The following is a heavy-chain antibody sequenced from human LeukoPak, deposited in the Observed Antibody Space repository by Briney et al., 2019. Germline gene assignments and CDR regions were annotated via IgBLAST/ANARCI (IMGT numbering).Heavy chain of an antibody. CDR2: IIPIFGTA. Sequence: ASVKVSCKASGGTFSSHAISWVRQAPGQGLEWMGGIIPIFGTANYAQKFQGRVTITADESTSTAYMELSSLRSEDTAVYYCARLKLQYYYDSSGRGGYFDYWGQGTLVTVSS. J-gene: IGHJ4*02. V-gene: IGHV1-69*13. CDR3: ARLKLQYYYDSSGRGGYFDY. CDR1: GGTFSSHA. D-gene: IGHD3-22*01.